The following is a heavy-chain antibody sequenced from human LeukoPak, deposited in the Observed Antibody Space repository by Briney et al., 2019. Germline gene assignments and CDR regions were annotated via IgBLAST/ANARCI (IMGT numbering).Heavy chain of an antibody. D-gene: IGHD2-21*02. V-gene: IGHV3-7*01. Sequence: QTGGSLRPSCAASGFTFPTYWMGWVRQAPGKGLEWVANIKPEGGVKYYVDSLKGRFTISRENAKSSLYLQMNSLRAEDTGIYYCARIRFCGDDCLNAFDIWGQGTMVTVSS. CDR3: ARIRFCGDDCLNAFDI. J-gene: IGHJ3*02. CDR2: IKPEGGVK. CDR1: GFTFPTYW.